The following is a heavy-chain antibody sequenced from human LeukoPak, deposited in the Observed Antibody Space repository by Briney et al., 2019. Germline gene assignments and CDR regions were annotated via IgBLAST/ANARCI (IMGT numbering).Heavy chain of an antibody. D-gene: IGHD3-10*01. CDR1: GYSISSGYY. V-gene: IGHV4-38-2*02. CDR3: ARESALEKRVLWFGERVGAFDI. J-gene: IGHJ3*02. CDR2: IYYSGST. Sequence: MSSETLSLTCAVPGYSISSGYYWGWIRQPPVKGLEWIGYIYYSGSTNYNPSLKSRVTISVDTSKNQFSLKLSSVTAADTAVYYCARESALEKRVLWFGERVGAFDIWGQGTMVTVSS.